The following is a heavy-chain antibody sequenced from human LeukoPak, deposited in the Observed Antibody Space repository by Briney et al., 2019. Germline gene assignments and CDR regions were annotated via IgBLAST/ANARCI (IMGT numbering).Heavy chain of an antibody. D-gene: IGHD1-7*01. CDR2: IIPIFGTT. CDR3: ARGLTGTCERTFDY. J-gene: IGHJ4*02. Sequence: SVKVSCKASGGTFSSYAISWVRQAPGQGLEWMGGIIPIFGTTNYAQKFQGRVTITADESTTTAYMELSSLRSEDTAVYYCARGLTGTCERTFDYWGQGTLVTVSS. V-gene: IGHV1-69*13. CDR1: GGTFSSYA.